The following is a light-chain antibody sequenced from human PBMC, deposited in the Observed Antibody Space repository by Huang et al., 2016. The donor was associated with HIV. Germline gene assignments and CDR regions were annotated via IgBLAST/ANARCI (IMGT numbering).Light chain of an antibody. CDR3: MQALHTPLT. CDR1: QSLLHSNGFNY. V-gene: IGKV2-28*01. CDR2: WGS. Sequence: DIVMTQSPLSLPVTPGEPASISCRSSQSLLHSNGFNYLDWYLQKPGQSPQLLIYWGSTRASGVPDRFSGSGSGTDFTLKISRVEAEDVGVYYCMQALHTPLTFGGGTKVEIK. J-gene: IGKJ4*01.